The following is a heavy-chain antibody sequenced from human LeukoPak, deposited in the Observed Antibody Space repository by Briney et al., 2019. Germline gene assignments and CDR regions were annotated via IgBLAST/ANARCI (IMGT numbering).Heavy chain of an antibody. D-gene: IGHD3-9*01. V-gene: IGHV5-51*01. J-gene: IGHJ4*02. CDR3: ATGYYNKHFDY. Sequence: ESLRISCKGSGYSFTSYWIGWVRQMPGKGLEWMGITYPGDSDTRYSPSFQGQVIISADKSISTAYLQWSSLKASDTAMYYCATGYYNKHFDYWGQGTLVTVSS. CDR2: TYPGDSDT. CDR1: GYSFTSYW.